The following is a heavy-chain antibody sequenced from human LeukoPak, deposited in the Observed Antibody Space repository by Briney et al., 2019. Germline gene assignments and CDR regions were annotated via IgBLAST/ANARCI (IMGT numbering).Heavy chain of an antibody. CDR2: ISAQHGQT. V-gene: IGHV1-18*01. J-gene: IGHJ2*01. D-gene: IGHD3-22*01. Sequence: VASVKVSCKTSGYSENFYGITWVRQVAGQGLEWMGWISAQHGQTEYAPNSQDRVTMTTDTYTNTAYMELRSLRSDDTAVYYCARTLQYYDSSGYYKPYWYFDLWGRGTLVTVSS. CDR1: GYSENFYG. CDR3: ARTLQYYDSSGYYKPYWYFDL.